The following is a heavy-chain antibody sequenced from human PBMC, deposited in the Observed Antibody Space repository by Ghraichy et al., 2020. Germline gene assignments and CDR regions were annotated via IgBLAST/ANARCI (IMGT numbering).Heavy chain of an antibody. J-gene: IGHJ3*02. CDR2: IKQDGSEK. CDR3: ARAILGGNPVGAFDI. Sequence: GGSLRLSCAASGFTFSSYWMSWVRQAPGKGLEWVANIKQDGSEKYYVDSVKGRFTISRDNAKNSLYLQMNSLRAEDPAVYYCARAILGGNPVGAFDIWGQGTMVTGSS. V-gene: IGHV3-7*01. D-gene: IGHD4-23*01. CDR1: GFTFSSYW.